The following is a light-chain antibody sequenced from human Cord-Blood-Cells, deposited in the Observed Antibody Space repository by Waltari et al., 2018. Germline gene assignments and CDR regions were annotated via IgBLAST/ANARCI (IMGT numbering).Light chain of an antibody. CDR2: WAS. V-gene: IGKV4-1*01. Sequence: DIVMTQSPDSLAVSLGERATINCKSSQSVVYSSNNKNYLAWYQQKPGQPPKLLIYWASTRESGVHDRFSGSGSGTDFTLTISSLQAEDVAVYYCQQYYSTMYSFGQGTKLEIK. CDR3: QQYYSTMYS. CDR1: QSVVYSSNNKNY. J-gene: IGKJ2*03.